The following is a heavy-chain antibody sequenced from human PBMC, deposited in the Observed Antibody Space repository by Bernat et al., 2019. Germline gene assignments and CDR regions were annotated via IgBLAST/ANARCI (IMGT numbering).Heavy chain of an antibody. CDR2: IYYSGST. D-gene: IGHD3-10*01. CDR1: GFSFSDYY. Sequence: QVQLVESGGGLVKPGGSLRLSCAPSGFSFSDYYMSWIRQAPGKGLEWIGYIYYSGSTYYNPSLKSRVTISVDTSKNQFSLKLSSVTAADTAVYYCARGVYFRHYFDYWGQGTLVTVSS. CDR3: ARGVYFRHYFDY. V-gene: IGHV4-30-4*08. J-gene: IGHJ4*02.